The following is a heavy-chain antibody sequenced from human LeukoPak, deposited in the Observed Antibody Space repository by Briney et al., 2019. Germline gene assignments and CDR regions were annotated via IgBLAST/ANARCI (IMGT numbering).Heavy chain of an antibody. CDR2: IRHDGSNK. Sequence: GGSLRLSCAASGFIFSDYGMHWVRQAPRKGLEWVTFIRHDGSNKYYVDSVKGRFTISRDNSKSMVYLQMNSLRSEDTAVYYCAKEGTASKPSDLDYWGQGTLVTVSS. CDR3: AKEGTASKPSDLDY. J-gene: IGHJ4*02. V-gene: IGHV3-30*02. CDR1: GFIFSDYG. D-gene: IGHD1/OR15-1a*01.